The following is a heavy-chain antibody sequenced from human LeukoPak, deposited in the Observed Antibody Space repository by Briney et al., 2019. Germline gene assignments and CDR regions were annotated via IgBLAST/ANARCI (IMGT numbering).Heavy chain of an antibody. V-gene: IGHV1-46*01. Sequence: ASVKVSCKASGYTFTSYYMHWVRQAPGQGLEWMGIINPSGGSTSYAQKFQGRVTMTRDTSTSTAYMELSSLRSEDTAVYYCAKRGYSSGWYDYWGQGTLVTVSS. D-gene: IGHD6-19*01. CDR3: AKRGYSSGWYDY. CDR1: GYTFTSYY. J-gene: IGHJ4*02. CDR2: INPSGGST.